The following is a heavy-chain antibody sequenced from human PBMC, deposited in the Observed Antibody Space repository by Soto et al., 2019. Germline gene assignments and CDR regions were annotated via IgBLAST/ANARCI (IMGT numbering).Heavy chain of an antibody. CDR2: ISSSSSYI. V-gene: IGHV3-21*01. CDR3: ARERATYYYYYYMDV. Sequence: EVQLVESGGGLVKPGGSLRLSCAASGFTFSSYSMNWVRQAPGKGLEWVSSISSSSSYIYYADSVKGRFTISRDNDKNSLYLQMNSLRAEDTAVYYCARERATYYYYYYMDVWGKGTTVTVSS. J-gene: IGHJ6*03. CDR1: GFTFSSYS.